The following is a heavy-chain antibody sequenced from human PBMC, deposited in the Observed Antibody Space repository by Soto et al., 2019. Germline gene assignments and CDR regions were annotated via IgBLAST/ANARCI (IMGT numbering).Heavy chain of an antibody. V-gene: IGHV1-8*01. J-gene: IGHJ4*02. Sequence: QVQLVQCGAEVKKPGASVKVSCKASGYTFTSYGVNWVRQAAGQGLEWMGWMNPNTGNTGYAQKFQGRVTMTRKTSISTAYMELSSLTSEDTAVYYCARADRYGSGSYYFDHWGRGTLVTVSS. CDR1: GYTFTSYG. CDR3: ARADRYGSGSYYFDH. D-gene: IGHD3-10*01. CDR2: MNPNTGNT.